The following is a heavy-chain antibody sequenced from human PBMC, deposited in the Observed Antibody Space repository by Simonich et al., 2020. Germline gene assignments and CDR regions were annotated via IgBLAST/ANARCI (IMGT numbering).Heavy chain of an antibody. Sequence: QVQLVESGGGVVQPGRSLRLSCAASGFTFSSYGMHWVRQAPGKGSEWVEVILYDGSNKNYADSVKGRFTISRDNSKNTLYLQMNSLRAEDTAVYYCARDRDSGSYFDYWGQGTLVTVSS. CDR1: GFTFSSYG. V-gene: IGHV3-33*01. D-gene: IGHD1-26*01. CDR3: ARDRDSGSYFDY. CDR2: ILYDGSNK. J-gene: IGHJ4*02.